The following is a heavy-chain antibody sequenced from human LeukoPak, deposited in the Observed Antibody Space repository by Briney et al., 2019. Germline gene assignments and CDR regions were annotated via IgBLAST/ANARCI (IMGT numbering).Heavy chain of an antibody. Sequence: PSQTLSLTCSVSGGSISSGHYYWSWIRQPAGKGLEWIGHIYTSGSTSYNPSLKSRVAISRDTSKNQFSLKLSSVIAADTAVYYCARDTYGSGSSTFDYWAREPWSPSPQ. CDR2: IYTSGST. V-gene: IGHV4-61*09. CDR1: GGSISSGHYY. J-gene: IGHJ4*02. D-gene: IGHD3-10*01. CDR3: ARDTYGSGSSTFDY.